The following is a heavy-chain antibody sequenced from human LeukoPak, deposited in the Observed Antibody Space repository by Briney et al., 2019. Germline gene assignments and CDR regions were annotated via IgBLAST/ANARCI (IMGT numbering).Heavy chain of an antibody. V-gene: IGHV3-23*01. J-gene: IGHJ4*02. CDR2: ISGSGDNT. D-gene: IGHD1-1*01. CDR1: GFTFSNYG. Sequence: GGSLRLSCAASGFTFSNYGMSWVRQAPGKGPEWVSAISGSGDNTYYADSVKGRFTISRDNSKNTLYLQMNSLRAEDTAVYYCAKRTGDYWGQGTLVTVSS. CDR3: AKRTGDY.